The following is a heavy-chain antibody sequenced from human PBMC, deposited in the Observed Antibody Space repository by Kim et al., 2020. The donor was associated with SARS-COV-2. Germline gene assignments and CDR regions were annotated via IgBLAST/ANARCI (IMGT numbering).Heavy chain of an antibody. CDR1: GFTFSSYE. D-gene: IGHD6-6*01. J-gene: IGHJ6*03. CDR3: ARVKHEYSSSSAYYFYYMDV. V-gene: IGHV3-48*03. Sequence: GGSLRLSCAASGFTFSSYEMNWVRQPPGKGLEWISYISSSGGTIYYADSVKGRFTISRDSAKISLFLQMNSLRAEDTAVYYCARVKHEYSSSSAYYFYYMDVWGKGTTVTVSS. CDR2: ISSSGGTI.